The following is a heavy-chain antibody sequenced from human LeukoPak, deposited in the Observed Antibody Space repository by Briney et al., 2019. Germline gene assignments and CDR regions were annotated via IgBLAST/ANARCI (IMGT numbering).Heavy chain of an antibody. D-gene: IGHD2-2*01. CDR2: TYQRSKWYN. CDR3: ARRLTQYDCFDP. J-gene: IGHJ5*02. CDR1: GDSVSTNSAA. V-gene: IGHV6-1*01. Sequence: SQTLSLTCAISGDSVSTNSAAWNWIRQSPSRGLEWLGRTYQRSKWYNDYAVSVKSRITINPDISKNQFSLQLNSVTPEDTAVYYCARRLTQYDCFDPWGQGILVTVSS.